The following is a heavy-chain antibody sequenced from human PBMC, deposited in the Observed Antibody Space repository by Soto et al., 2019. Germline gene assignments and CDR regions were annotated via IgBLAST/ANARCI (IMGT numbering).Heavy chain of an antibody. CDR1: GYTFTGYS. CDR2: INPNSGGT. CDR3: AIARSRYFELDY. Sequence: PPASVKVSCKASGYTFTGYSLHWVRQAPGQGLEWMGWINPNSGGTNYAQKFQGRVTLTRDTSITTAYMELSSLRSDDTAIYFCAIARSRYFELDYWGQGTLVTVSS. J-gene: IGHJ4*02. V-gene: IGHV1-2*02. D-gene: IGHD3-9*01.